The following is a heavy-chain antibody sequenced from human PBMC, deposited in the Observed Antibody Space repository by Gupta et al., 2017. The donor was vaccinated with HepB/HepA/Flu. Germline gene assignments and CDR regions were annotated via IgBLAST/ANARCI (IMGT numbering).Heavy chain of an antibody. D-gene: IGHD1-1*01. V-gene: IGHV3-30*03. CDR2: ISYDGSNK. J-gene: IGHJ4*02. CDR1: GFTFSSYG. CDR3: ATSNYNRD. Sequence: QVQLVESGGGVVQPGRSLRLPCAASGFTFSSYGMHWVRQAPGKGLEWVAVISYDGSNKYYADSVKGRFTISRDNSKNTLYLQMNSLRAEDTAVYYCATSNYNRDWGQGTLVTVSS.